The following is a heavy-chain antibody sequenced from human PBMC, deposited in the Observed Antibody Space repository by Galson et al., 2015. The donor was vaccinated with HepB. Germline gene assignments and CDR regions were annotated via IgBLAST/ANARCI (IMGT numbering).Heavy chain of an antibody. J-gene: IGHJ3*02. CDR2: ISSSSSYI. CDR3: ARDRDAEHLDDAFDI. V-gene: IGHV3-21*01. D-gene: IGHD1-26*01. Sequence: SLRLSCAASGFTFSSYSMNWVRQAPGKGLEWVSSISSSSSYIYYADSVKGRFTISRDNAKNSLYLQMNSLRAEDTAVYYCARDRDAEHLDDAFDIWGQGTMVTVSS. CDR1: GFTFSSYS.